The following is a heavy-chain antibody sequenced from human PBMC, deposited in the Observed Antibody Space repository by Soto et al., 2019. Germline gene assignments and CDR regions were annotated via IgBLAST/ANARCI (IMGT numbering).Heavy chain of an antibody. Sequence: QVQLVQSGAVVRKPGASVKVSCRGSGYTFGNFGISWLREAPGQGLEWMGWISAYNGNTHYAQRLQGRVTLTTDTSRSTGYMELRSLTPDDTAVYFCARDVPATAAVLWDFWGQGTLVTVSS. J-gene: IGHJ4*02. V-gene: IGHV1-18*04. CDR2: ISAYNGNT. CDR1: GYTFGNFG. CDR3: ARDVPATAAVLWDF. D-gene: IGHD3-3*02.